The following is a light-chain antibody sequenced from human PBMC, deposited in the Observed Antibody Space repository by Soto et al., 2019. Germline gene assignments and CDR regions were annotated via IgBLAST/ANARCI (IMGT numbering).Light chain of an antibody. CDR1: SSDVGSYNL. J-gene: IGLJ1*01. V-gene: IGLV2-23*01. CDR2: EGS. CDR3: RSYVGTSTYL. Sequence: QSVLTQPASVSGSPGQSITISCTGTSSDVGSYNLVSWYQQHPGKAPKLMIYEGSKRPSGVSNRFSGSKSGNTASLTISGLQAEDEDDYYGRSYVGTSTYLFGSGTKVAVL.